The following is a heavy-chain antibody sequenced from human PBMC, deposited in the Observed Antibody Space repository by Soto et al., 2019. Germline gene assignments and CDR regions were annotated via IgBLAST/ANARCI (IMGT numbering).Heavy chain of an antibody. V-gene: IGHV4-30-4*01. CDR2: IYHRGIT. J-gene: IGHJ4*02. CDR3: SVPTYNYDSRTQTPNY. CDR1: GASVGSDEYY. D-gene: IGHD3-22*01. Sequence: SETLSLTCTVSGASVGSDEYYWSWVRQPPGEGLEYIAYIYHRGITDYNPTLKSRVSISVDTSKNHFSLSLTSVTAADTAVYYFSVPTYNYDSRTQTPNYWGQGTLVTVSS.